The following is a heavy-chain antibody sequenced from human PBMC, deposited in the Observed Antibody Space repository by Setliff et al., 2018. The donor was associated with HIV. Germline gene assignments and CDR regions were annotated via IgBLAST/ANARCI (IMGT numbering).Heavy chain of an antibody. Sequence: SVKVSCKASGGTFISYAISWVRQAPGQGLEWMGGFTPILGRPNYAQMFQGRVTITADTSASTAYLEMSSLRSEDTAVYYCAGVISQFSDWQKDYFQYWGQGTLVTVSS. D-gene: IGHD3-9*01. J-gene: IGHJ4*02. CDR1: GGTFISYA. V-gene: IGHV1-69*10. CDR2: FTPILGRP. CDR3: AGVISQFSDWQKDYFQY.